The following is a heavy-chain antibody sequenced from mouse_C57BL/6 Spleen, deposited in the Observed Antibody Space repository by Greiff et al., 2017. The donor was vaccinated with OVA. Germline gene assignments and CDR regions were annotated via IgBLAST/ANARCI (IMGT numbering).Heavy chain of an antibody. CDR3: ARSPRLDYAMDY. CDR2: IRNKANGYTT. Sequence: DVHLVESGGGLVQPGGSLSLSCAASGFTFTDYYMSWVRQPPGKALEWLGFIRNKANGYTTEYSASVKGRFTISRDNSQSILYLQMNALRAEDSATYYCARSPRLDYAMDYWGQGTSVTVSS. D-gene: IGHD4-1*01. CDR1: GFTFTDYY. J-gene: IGHJ4*01. V-gene: IGHV7-3*01.